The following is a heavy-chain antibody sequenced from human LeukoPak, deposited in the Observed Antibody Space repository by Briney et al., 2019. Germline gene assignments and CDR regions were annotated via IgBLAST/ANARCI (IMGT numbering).Heavy chain of an antibody. Sequence: GASVKVSCKASGYTFTSYYMHWVRQAPGQGLEWMGIINPSGGSTSYAQKFQGRVTMTRDTSTSTVYMELSSLGSEDTAVYYCASTLSRGATPYYYYGMDVWGQGTTVTVSS. CDR2: INPSGGST. D-gene: IGHD1-26*01. V-gene: IGHV1-46*01. CDR3: ASTLSRGATPYYYYGMDV. CDR1: GYTFTSYY. J-gene: IGHJ6*02.